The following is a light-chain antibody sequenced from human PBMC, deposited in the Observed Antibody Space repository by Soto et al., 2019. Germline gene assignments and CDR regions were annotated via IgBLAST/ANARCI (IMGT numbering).Light chain of an antibody. J-gene: IGKJ3*01. V-gene: IGKV3-15*01. CDR3: QQYNNWPSLFT. Sequence: EIVMTQSPATLSVSPGERATLSCRASQSVSINLAWYQQKPGQAPRLLIYGASTRPTGIPARFSGSGSGTEFTLTISSLQSEDFAVYYCQQYNNWPSLFTFGTGTKVDIK. CDR1: QSVSIN. CDR2: GAS.